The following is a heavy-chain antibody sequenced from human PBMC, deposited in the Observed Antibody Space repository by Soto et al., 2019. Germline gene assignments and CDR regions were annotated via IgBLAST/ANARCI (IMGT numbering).Heavy chain of an antibody. CDR3: ARDYVDTAMVNNYYYGMDV. CDR1: GGSISSSNW. Sequence: QVQLQESGPGLVKPSGTLSFTCAVSGGSISSSNWWSWVRQPPGKGLEWIGEIYHSGSTNYNPSLQSRVTISVDKSKNQFSLKLSSVTAADTAVYYCARDYVDTAMVNNYYYGMDVWGQGTTVTVSS. V-gene: IGHV4-4*02. D-gene: IGHD5-18*01. CDR2: IYHSGST. J-gene: IGHJ6*02.